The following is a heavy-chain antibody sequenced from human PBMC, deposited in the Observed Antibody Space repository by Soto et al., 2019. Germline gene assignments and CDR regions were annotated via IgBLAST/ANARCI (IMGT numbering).Heavy chain of an antibody. CDR2: IGTAGDT. D-gene: IGHD6-13*01. Sequence: GGSLRLSCAASGFTFSSYDMHWVRQATGKGLEWVSAIGTAGDTYYPGSVKGRFTISRENAKNSLYLQMNSLRAEDTAVYYCARVDRRVYGYGMDVWGQGTTVTVSS. CDR3: ARVDRRVYGYGMDV. CDR1: GFTFSSYD. J-gene: IGHJ6*02. V-gene: IGHV3-13*01.